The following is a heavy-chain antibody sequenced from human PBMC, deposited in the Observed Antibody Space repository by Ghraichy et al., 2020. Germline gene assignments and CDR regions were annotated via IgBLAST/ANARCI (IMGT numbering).Heavy chain of an antibody. CDR1: GFIITTCG. CDR3: VKEQGDGGYRTADY. CDR2: ITYGEGFK. J-gene: IGHJ4*02. Sequence: GGSLRLSCAASGFIITTCGMHWVRQAPGKGLEWVAVITYGEGFKYYADPVKGRFTISRDDSKNTLYLQMNSLRAEDTAMYYCVKEQGDGGYRTADYWGQGTLVTVSS. D-gene: IGHD4-17*01. V-gene: IGHV3-30*18.